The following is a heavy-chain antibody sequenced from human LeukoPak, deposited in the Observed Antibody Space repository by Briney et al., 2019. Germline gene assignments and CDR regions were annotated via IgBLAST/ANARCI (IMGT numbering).Heavy chain of an antibody. V-gene: IGHV4-59*01. CDR1: GGSISTYY. CDR3: AASSGVTLGRF. J-gene: IGHJ4*02. CDR2: IYHSGST. Sequence: PSETLSLTCTVSGGSISTYYWNWIRQPPGKGLEWIGYIYHSGSTNYNPSLQSRVTISVDTSKNQFSLNLNSVTAADTAVYYCAASSGVTLGRFWGQGTLLIVSS. D-gene: IGHD3-16*01.